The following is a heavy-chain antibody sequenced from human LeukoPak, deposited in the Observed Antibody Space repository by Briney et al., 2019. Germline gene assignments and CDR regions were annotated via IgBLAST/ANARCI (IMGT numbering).Heavy chain of an antibody. V-gene: IGHV4-31*03. CDR3: ARYGSGSPYYFDC. CDR1: GGSISSGAHY. J-gene: IGHJ4*02. D-gene: IGHD3-10*01. CDR2: IHYSGST. Sequence: PSETLSPTCTVSGGSISSGAHYWSWIRHHPGKGLEWIGYIHYSGSTYYNPSLKSRVTISVDTSENQFSLKLSSVTAADTAVYYCARYGSGSPYYFDCWGQGSLVAVSS.